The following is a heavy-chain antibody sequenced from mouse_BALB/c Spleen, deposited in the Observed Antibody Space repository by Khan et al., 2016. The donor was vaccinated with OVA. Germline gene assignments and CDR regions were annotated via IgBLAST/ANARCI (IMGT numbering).Heavy chain of an antibody. D-gene: IGHD1-1*01. Sequence: VQLVESGAELAKPGAPVKMSCKASGYTFTSYWMHWVKQRPGQGLEWIGYINPSTGYTEYNQRFKDKATLTADKSSSTAYMQLSSLTSEESAVYYCADHGSSSAGLTYWGQGTLVTVSA. CDR1: GYTFTSYW. J-gene: IGHJ3*01. V-gene: IGHV1-7*01. CDR2: INPSTGYT. CDR3: ADHGSSSAGLTY.